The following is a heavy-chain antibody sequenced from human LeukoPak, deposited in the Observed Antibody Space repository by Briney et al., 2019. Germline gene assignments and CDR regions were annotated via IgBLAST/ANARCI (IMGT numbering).Heavy chain of an antibody. D-gene: IGHD1-26*01. CDR1: GGSFSGYY. Sequence: SETLSLTCAVYGGSFSGYYWSWIRQPPGKGLEWIGEINHSGSTNYNPSPKSRVTISVDTSKNQFSLKLSSVTAADTAVYYCARVIVGATSDFDYWGQGTLVTVSS. CDR2: INHSGST. J-gene: IGHJ4*02. V-gene: IGHV4-34*01. CDR3: ARVIVGATSDFDY.